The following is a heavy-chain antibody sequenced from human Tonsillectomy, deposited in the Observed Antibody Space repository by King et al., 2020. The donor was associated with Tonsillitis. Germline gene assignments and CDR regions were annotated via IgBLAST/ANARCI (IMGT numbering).Heavy chain of an antibody. CDR2: INDKGDVT. CDR1: DFTFSDYA. V-gene: IGHV3-64D*06. CDR3: TTTRY. Sequence: VQLVESGGGLVHQGGSLRLSCSGSDFTFSDYAMHWVRQTPGKGLQCVSAINDKGDVTYYEDSVKGRFSISRDNSKRALYLQMSSLRTEDTGVYYCTTTRYWGQGTLVTVSS. D-gene: IGHD3-16*02. J-gene: IGHJ4*02.